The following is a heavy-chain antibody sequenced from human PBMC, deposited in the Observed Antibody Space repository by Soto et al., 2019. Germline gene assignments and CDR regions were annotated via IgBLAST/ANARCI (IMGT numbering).Heavy chain of an antibody. J-gene: IGHJ6*02. V-gene: IGHV1-69*13. Sequence: SVKVSCKASGGTFSSYAISWVRQAPGQGLEWMGGIIPIFGTANYAQKFQGRVTITADESTSTAYMELSSLRSEDTAVYYCARVHGYSSGWYVRRHYYYGMDVWGQGTTVTVSS. CDR1: GGTFSSYA. CDR3: ARVHGYSSGWYVRRHYYYGMDV. D-gene: IGHD6-19*01. CDR2: IIPIFGTA.